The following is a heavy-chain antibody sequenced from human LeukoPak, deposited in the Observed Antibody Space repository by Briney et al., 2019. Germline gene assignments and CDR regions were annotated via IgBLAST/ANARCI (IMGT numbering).Heavy chain of an antibody. V-gene: IGHV6-1*01. CDR2: TYYRSKWYN. Sequence: SQTLSLTCAIFGDSVSSNSAAWNWIRQSPSRGLEWLGRTYYRSKWYNDYAVSVKSRITINPDTAKNQFSLQLNSVTPEDTAVYYCARDRSAGYYGDFYYFDYWGQGTLVIVSS. CDR1: GDSVSSNSAA. D-gene: IGHD4-17*01. CDR3: ARDRSAGYYGDFYYFDY. J-gene: IGHJ4*02.